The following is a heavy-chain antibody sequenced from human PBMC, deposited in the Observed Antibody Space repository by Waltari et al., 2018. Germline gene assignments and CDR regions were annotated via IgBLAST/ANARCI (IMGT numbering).Heavy chain of an antibody. CDR2: ISYDGSNE. J-gene: IGHJ4*02. D-gene: IGHD1-7*01. CDR3: ARDRIWKYVFDY. V-gene: IGHV3-30*04. CDR1: GFRFRSNA. Sequence: QVQLVESGGGVVQPGRSLELACAASGFRFRSNAMHWVRQAPGKGLEWVALISYDGSNEDYADSVQGRFTISRDNSKNTLYLQIDSLRTEDTAVYYCARDRIWKYVFDYWGQGTLVTVSS.